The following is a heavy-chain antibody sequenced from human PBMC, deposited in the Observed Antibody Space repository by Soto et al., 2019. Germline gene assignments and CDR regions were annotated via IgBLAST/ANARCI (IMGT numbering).Heavy chain of an antibody. CDR2: ISGSGDAK. CDR3: AKDFDSDETSHGPNDY. J-gene: IGHJ4*02. CDR1: GFSFSSYG. D-gene: IGHD3-22*01. Sequence: EVPLLESGGGLVQPGESLRLSCVASGFSFSSYGMSWVRQAPGKGLEWASIISGSGDAKYYADSVKGRFTISRDNSKNTMYLQMDSLRAEDTAVYYCAKDFDSDETSHGPNDYWGQGTLVTVSS. V-gene: IGHV3-23*01.